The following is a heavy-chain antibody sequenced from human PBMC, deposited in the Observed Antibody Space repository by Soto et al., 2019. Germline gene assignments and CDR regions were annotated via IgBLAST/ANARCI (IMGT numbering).Heavy chain of an antibody. Sequence: SETLSLTCTVSGGSISSYCWSWIRQPPGKGLEWIGYIYYSGSTNYNPSLKSRVTISVDTSKNQFSLKLSSVTAADTAVYYCARDSDGDYYFDYWGQGTLVTVSS. V-gene: IGHV4-59*01. CDR3: ARDSDGDYYFDY. J-gene: IGHJ4*02. D-gene: IGHD4-17*01. CDR1: GGSISSYC. CDR2: IYYSGST.